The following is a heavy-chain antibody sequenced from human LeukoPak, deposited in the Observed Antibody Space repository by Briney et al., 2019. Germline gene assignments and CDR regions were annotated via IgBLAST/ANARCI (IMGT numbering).Heavy chain of an antibody. D-gene: IGHD4-17*01. V-gene: IGHV4-59*01. CDR1: GGSISSYY. CDR3: AREDDYGDYVDAFDI. J-gene: IGHJ3*02. Sequence: PSETLSLTCTVSGGSISSYYWGWIRQPPGKGLEGIGYIYYSGSTNYNPSLKSRVTISVDTSKNQFSLKLSSVTAADTAVYYCAREDDYGDYVDAFDIWGQGTMVTVSS. CDR2: IYYSGST.